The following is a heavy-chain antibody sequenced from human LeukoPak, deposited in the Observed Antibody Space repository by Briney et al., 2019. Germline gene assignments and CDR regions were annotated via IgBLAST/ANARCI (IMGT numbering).Heavy chain of an antibody. CDR1: GFTFSSYE. CDR3: ARHHLRAENSGWYG. Sequence: PGGSLRLSCAASGFTFSSYEMNWVRQAPGKGLEWVSYISASGTTIYYADSVKGRFTISRDDAKNSLYLQMDSLRAGDTAVYYCARHHLRAENSGWYGWGQGTLVTVSS. CDR2: ISASGTTI. V-gene: IGHV3-48*03. D-gene: IGHD6-13*01. J-gene: IGHJ4*02.